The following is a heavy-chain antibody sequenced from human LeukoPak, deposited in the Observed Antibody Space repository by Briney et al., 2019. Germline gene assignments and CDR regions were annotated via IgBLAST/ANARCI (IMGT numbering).Heavy chain of an antibody. CDR1: GFTFSSYS. CDR3: ARYCGGYCSGGSIHYYGMDV. D-gene: IGHD2-15*01. J-gene: IGHJ6*02. CDR2: ISSSSGYI. Sequence: GGSLRPSCAASGFTFSSYSMNWVRQAPGKGLEWVSSISSSSGYIYYADSVKGRFTISRDNAKNSLYLQMNSLRAEDTAVYYCARYCGGYCSGGSIHYYGMDVWGQGTTVTVSS. V-gene: IGHV3-21*01.